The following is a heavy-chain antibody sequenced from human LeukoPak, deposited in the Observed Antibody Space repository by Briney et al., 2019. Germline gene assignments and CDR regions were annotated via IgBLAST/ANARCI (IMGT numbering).Heavy chain of an antibody. J-gene: IGHJ3*02. CDR1: GFTFSSYS. CDR3: ARDYYGSGSPYRDAFDI. Sequence: PGGSLRLSCAASGFTFSSYSMNWVRQAPGKGLEWVSSISSSSSYIYYAYSVKGRFTIHRDNAKNSLYLQMNSLRAEDTAVYYCARDYYGSGSPYRDAFDIWGQGTMVTVSS. V-gene: IGHV3-21*01. D-gene: IGHD3-10*01. CDR2: ISSSSSYI.